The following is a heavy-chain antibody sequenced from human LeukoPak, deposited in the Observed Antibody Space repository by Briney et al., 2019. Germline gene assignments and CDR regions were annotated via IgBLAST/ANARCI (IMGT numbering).Heavy chain of an antibody. CDR2: IYYSGST. CDR3: ARQVEGYSGYDSLDY. Sequence: PSETLSLTCTVAGGSISSSSYYWGWIRQPPGKGLECIGSIYYSGSTYYNPSLKSRVTISVDTSKNQFSLKLSSVTAADTAVYYCARQVEGYSGYDSLDYWGQGTLVTVSS. J-gene: IGHJ4*02. V-gene: IGHV4-39*01. CDR1: GGSISSSSYY. D-gene: IGHD5-12*01.